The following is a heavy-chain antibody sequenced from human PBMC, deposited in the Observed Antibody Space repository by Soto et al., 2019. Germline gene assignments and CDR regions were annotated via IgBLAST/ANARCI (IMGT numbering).Heavy chain of an antibody. J-gene: IGHJ6*02. CDR3: ARDREALYYDFWSGCDMDV. CDR1: GFTFSSYG. V-gene: IGHV3-33*01. Sequence: SLRLSCAASGFTFSSYGMHWVGQAPGKGLEWVAVIWYDGSNKYYADSVKGRFTISRDNSKNTLYLQMNSLRAEDTAVYYCARDREALYYDFWSGCDMDVWGQGTTVTVSS. CDR2: IWYDGSNK. D-gene: IGHD3-3*01.